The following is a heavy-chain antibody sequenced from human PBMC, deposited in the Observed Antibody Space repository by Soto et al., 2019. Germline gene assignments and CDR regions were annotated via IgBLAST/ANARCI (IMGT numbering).Heavy chain of an antibody. CDR3: ARDSVPLVRGVIRFGC. D-gene: IGHD3-10*01. V-gene: IGHV1-46*01. Sequence: ASVKVSCKASGYTFTNYYVHWVRQAPGQGLEWLGMITPSGGGTSYAQKVQGRVTMTTDTSTSTVYMELRSLRSEDTAVYYYARDSVPLVRGVIRFGCWGQGTRVAV. CDR1: GYTFTNYY. J-gene: IGHJ4*02. CDR2: ITPSGGGT.